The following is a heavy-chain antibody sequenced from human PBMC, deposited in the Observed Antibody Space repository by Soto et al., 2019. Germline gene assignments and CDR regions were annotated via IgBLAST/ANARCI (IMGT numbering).Heavy chain of an antibody. Sequence: SGPTLVNPTQTLTLTCTFSGFSLSTSGMRVSWIRQPPGKALEWLARIDWDDDKFYNTSLKTRLTISKDSSKNQVVRTMTNMDPVDTATYYCARMFHCSGGTCPFDYWGQGALVTV. D-gene: IGHD2-15*01. CDR1: GFSLSTSGMR. J-gene: IGHJ4*02. V-gene: IGHV2-70*04. CDR3: ARMFHCSGGTCPFDY. CDR2: IDWDDDK.